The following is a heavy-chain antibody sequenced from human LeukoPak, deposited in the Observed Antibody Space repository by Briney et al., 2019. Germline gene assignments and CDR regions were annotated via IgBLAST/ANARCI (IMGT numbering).Heavy chain of an antibody. V-gene: IGHV3-30*04. J-gene: IGHJ6*03. CDR3: ARACGCSSTSCYDNYYYYMDV. CDR1: GFTFSCYA. D-gene: IGHD2-2*01. CDR2: ISYDGSNK. Sequence: GGSLRLSCAVSGFTFSCYAIQWVRQAPGKGLEWVAVISYDGSNKYYADSVKGRFTISRDNSKNTLYLQMNSLRAEDTAVYYFARACGCSSTSCYDNYYYYMDVWGKGTTVTVSS.